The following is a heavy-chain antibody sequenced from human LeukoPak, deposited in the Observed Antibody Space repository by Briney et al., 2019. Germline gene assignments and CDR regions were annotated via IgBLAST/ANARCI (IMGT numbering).Heavy chain of an antibody. V-gene: IGHV4-31*03. D-gene: IGHD4-11*01. CDR3: ARVRLQYHNWFDP. Sequence: SETLSLTCTVSGGSISSGGYYWSWIRQHPGKGLEWIGYIYYSGSTYYNPSLKSRVTISVDTSKNQLSLKLSSVTAADTAVYYCARVRLQYHNWFDPWGQGTLVTVSS. CDR2: IYYSGST. J-gene: IGHJ5*02. CDR1: GGSISSGGYY.